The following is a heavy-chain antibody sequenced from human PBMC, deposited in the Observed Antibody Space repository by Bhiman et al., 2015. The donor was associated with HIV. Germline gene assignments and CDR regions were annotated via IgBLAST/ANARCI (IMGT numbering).Heavy chain of an antibody. CDR2: ISSSGDTI. Sequence: EVQLVESGGGLVQPGGSLGLSCAASGFTFSNYEMYWVRQAPGKGLEWIAYISSSGDTIYYADSLMGRFTISRDNTKNSLYLQMSSLRAEDTAFYYCAKGLGIVATAYFDSWGQGTLVTVSS. D-gene: IGHD5-12*01. CDR1: GFTFSNYE. V-gene: IGHV3-48*03. CDR3: AKGLGIVATAYFDS. J-gene: IGHJ4*02.